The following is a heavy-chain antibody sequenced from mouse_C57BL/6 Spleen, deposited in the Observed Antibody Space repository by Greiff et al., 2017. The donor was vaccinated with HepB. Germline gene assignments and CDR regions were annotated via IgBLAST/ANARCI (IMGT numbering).Heavy chain of an antibody. CDR1: GFNIKDYY. CDR2: IDPEDGDT. Sequence: EVKLVESGAELVRPGASVKLSCTASGFNIKDYYMHWVKQRPEQGLEWIGRIDPEDGDTEYAPKFQGKATMTADTSSNTAYLQLSSLTSEDTAVYYCTRHYYGNAWFAYWGQGTLVTVSA. CDR3: TRHYYGNAWFAY. V-gene: IGHV14-1*01. D-gene: IGHD1-1*01. J-gene: IGHJ3*01.